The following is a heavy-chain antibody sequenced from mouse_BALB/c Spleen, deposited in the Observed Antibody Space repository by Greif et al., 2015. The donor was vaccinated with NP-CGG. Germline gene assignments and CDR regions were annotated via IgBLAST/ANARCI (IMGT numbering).Heavy chain of an antibody. Sequence: VQLQQSGPELVKPGASVKISCKASGYTFTDYYINWVKQKPGQGLEWIGWIYPRSGNTKYNEKFKGKATLTVDTSSSTAYMQLSSLTSEDTAVYFCARRTGTEAMDYWGQGTSVTVSS. J-gene: IGHJ4*01. V-gene: IGHV1-84*02. CDR3: ARRTGTEAMDY. CDR2: IYPRSGNT. D-gene: IGHD4-1*01. CDR1: GYTFTDYY.